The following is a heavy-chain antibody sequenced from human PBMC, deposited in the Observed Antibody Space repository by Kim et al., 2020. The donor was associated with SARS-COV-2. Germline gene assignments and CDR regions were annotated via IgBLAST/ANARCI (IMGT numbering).Heavy chain of an antibody. J-gene: IGHJ6*02. CDR3: ARDWKYQLLIGYYYYGMDV. CDR2: ISAYNGNT. V-gene: IGHV1-18*04. D-gene: IGHD2-2*01. Sequence: ASVKVSCKASGYTFTSYGISWVRQAPGQGLEWMGWISAYNGNTNYAQKLQGRVTMTTDTSTSTAYMELRSLRSDDTAVYYCARDWKYQLLIGYYYYGMDVWGQGTTVTVSS. CDR1: GYTFTSYG.